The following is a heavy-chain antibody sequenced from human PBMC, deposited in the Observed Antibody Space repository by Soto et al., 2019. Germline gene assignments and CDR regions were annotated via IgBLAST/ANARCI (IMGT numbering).Heavy chain of an antibody. CDR3: AGHVYSTSKISRVDV. D-gene: IGHD6-6*01. Sequence: PGESLTISCKGSGYSFGTYWIGRVRQMPGKGLEWMGIIYPGDSDTRYSPTFQGQVTISADKSISTAYLEWSSLKAPDNAIYYWAGHVYSTSKISRVDVWGEGNTGTAS. CDR2: IYPGDSDT. CDR1: GYSFGTYW. J-gene: IGHJ6*02. V-gene: IGHV5-51*01.